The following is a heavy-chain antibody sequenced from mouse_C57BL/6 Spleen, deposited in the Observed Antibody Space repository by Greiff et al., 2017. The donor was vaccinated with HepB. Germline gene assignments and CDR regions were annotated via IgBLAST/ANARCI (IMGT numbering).Heavy chain of an antibody. CDR3: ARDRDYDGWYFDV. CDR2: ISDGGSYT. J-gene: IGHJ1*03. Sequence: EVQRVESGGGLVKPGGSLKLSCAASGFTFSSYAMSWVRQTPEKRLEWVATISDGGSYTYYPDNVKGRFTISRDNAKNNLYLQMSHLKSEDTAMYYCARDRDYDGWYFDVWGTGTTVTVSS. D-gene: IGHD2-4*01. V-gene: IGHV5-4*01. CDR1: GFTFSSYA.